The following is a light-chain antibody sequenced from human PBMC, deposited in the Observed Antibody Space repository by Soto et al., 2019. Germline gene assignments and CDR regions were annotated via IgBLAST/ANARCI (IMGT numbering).Light chain of an antibody. CDR3: QQRSDWPST. CDR1: QSVGTY. J-gene: IGKJ4*01. CDR2: ESS. V-gene: IGKV3-11*01. Sequence: EIVVTQSPATLSLSPGERATLSCRASQSVGTYFAWYQQKPGQAPRLLIYESSNRATGIPARFSGSGSGTDFTLTISSLEPEDFAVYYCQQRSDWPSTFGGGTKVEIK.